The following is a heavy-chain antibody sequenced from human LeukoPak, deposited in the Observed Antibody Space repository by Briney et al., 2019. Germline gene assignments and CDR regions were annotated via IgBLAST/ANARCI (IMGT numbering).Heavy chain of an antibody. V-gene: IGHV3-48*04. CDR3: AREVPMVRGVIGLDY. D-gene: IGHD3-10*01. J-gene: IGHJ4*02. CDR1: GFTFSSYS. CDR2: ISSSSSTI. Sequence: GGSLRLSCAASGFTFSSYSMNWVRQAPGKGLEWVSYISSSSSTIYYADSVKGRFTISRDNAKNSLYLQMNSLRAEDTAVYYCAREVPMVRGVIGLDYWGQGTLVTVSS.